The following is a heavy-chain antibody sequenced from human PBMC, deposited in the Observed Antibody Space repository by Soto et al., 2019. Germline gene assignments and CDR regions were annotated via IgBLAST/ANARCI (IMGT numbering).Heavy chain of an antibody. CDR3: ARESVGAFDY. V-gene: IGHV1-69*01. Sequence: QVQLVHSGAEGKKPGSSVRVSGKASGGTFSSYAISWLRQAPGQGLEGMGGIIPIFGKANYAQKFQGRVTITADESTSTAYMELSSLRSEDTAVYYCARESVGAFDYWGQGTLVTVSS. CDR2: IIPIFGKA. J-gene: IGHJ4*02. D-gene: IGHD1-26*01. CDR1: GGTFSSYA.